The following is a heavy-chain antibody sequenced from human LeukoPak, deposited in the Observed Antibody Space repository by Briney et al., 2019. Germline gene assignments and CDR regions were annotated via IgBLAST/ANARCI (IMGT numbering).Heavy chain of an antibody. CDR3: ARGLRRSRFDP. V-gene: IGHV4-39*07. D-gene: IGHD2-15*01. CDR2: IYYSGST. J-gene: IGHJ5*02. Sequence: SETLSLTCTVSGGSISSSSYYWGWIRQPPGKGLEWIGSIYYSGSTYYSPSLKSRVTISVDTSKNQFSLKLSSVTAADTAVYYCARGLRRSRFDPWGQGTLVTVSS. CDR1: GGSISSSSYY.